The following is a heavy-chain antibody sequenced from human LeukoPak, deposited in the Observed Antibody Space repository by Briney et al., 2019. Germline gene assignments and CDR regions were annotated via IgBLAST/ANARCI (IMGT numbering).Heavy chain of an antibody. CDR3: ARSDSSGYFPIDY. Sequence: SETLSLTCTVSGGSISGYYWSWIRQPPGKGLEWIGYIYYSGSTNYNLSLKSRVTISVDTSKNQFSLELNSVTAADTAVYYCARSDSSGYFPIDYWGQGTLVTVSS. J-gene: IGHJ4*02. CDR2: IYYSGST. D-gene: IGHD3-22*01. CDR1: GGSISGYY. V-gene: IGHV4-59*01.